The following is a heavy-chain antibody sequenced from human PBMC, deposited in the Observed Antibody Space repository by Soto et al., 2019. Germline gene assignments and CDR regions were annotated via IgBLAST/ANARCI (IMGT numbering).Heavy chain of an antibody. D-gene: IGHD6-13*01. CDR1: GGSISSYY. V-gene: IGHV4-59*01. Sequence: SETLSLTCTVSGGSISSYYWSWIRQPPGKGLEWIGYIYYSGSTNYNPSLKSRVTISVDTSKNQFSLKLSSVTAADTAVYYCARTGSAAAGLYYFDYWGQGTLVTVSS. CDR2: IYYSGST. CDR3: ARTGSAAAGLYYFDY. J-gene: IGHJ4*02.